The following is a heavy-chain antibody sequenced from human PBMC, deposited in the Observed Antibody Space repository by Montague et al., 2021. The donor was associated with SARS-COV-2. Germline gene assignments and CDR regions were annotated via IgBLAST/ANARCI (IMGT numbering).Heavy chain of an antibody. CDR3: VTWPPDGTGPLAY. D-gene: IGHD3-10*01. CDR1: GASISTGPFY. Sequence: TLSLTCTVSGASISTGPFYWSWIRRYPGKGLEWIGYIYYSGSTYYNPSLKSRITMSVDPSKNQFSLTLSSVTAADTAIYYCVTWPPDGTGPLAYWGQGTLVTVSS. CDR2: IYYSGST. V-gene: IGHV4-31*03. J-gene: IGHJ4*02.